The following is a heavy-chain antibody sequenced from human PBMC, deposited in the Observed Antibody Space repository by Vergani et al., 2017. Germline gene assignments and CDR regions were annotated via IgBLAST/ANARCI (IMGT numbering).Heavy chain of an antibody. CDR1: GFPFNHYA. J-gene: IGHJ6*02. V-gene: IGHV3-23*01. CDR2: ISGSGGST. CDR3: AKANPRNSRYDDRYYYHDIDV. Sequence: EVHLLESGGDLVQPGGSLRLSCAASGFPFNHYAMNWVRQAPGKGLEWVSGISGSGGSTYYAGSVKGRFTISRDSSKNTLYLQMNSLSAGGTAVYYCAKANPRNSRYDDRYYYHDIDVCGQGTTMTVAS. D-gene: IGHD5-12*01.